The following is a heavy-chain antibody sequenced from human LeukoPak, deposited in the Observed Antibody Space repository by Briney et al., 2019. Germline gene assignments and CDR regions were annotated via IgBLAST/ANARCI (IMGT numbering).Heavy chain of an antibody. D-gene: IGHD3-10*01. CDR1: GFTFNSYA. Sequence: PGGSLRLSCAASGFTFNSYAMSWVRQAPGKGLEWVSGISDSGAGKYYADSVKGRFTISRDNSRNTLYLEMNSLRVDDTAVYYCVRDWGYYGSGSYIFDYWGQGTLVTVSA. CDR3: VRDWGYYGSGSYIFDY. CDR2: ISDSGAGK. V-gene: IGHV3-23*01. J-gene: IGHJ4*02.